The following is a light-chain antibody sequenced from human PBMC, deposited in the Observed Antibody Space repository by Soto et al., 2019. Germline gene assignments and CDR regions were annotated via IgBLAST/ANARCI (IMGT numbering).Light chain of an antibody. CDR3: AAWDNSLSGRV. Sequence: QSALTQPPSVSGAPGQRVTISCTGSSSNIGARYDVHWYQCLPGTAPKLLVFDDNQRPSGVPDRFSDSKSGTSASLAISGLRSEDEADYYCAAWDNSLSGRVFGGGTQLTVL. V-gene: IGLV1-40*01. CDR2: DDN. J-gene: IGLJ3*02. CDR1: SSNIGARYD.